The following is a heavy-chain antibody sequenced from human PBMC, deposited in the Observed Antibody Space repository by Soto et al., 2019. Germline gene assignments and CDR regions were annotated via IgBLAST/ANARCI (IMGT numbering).Heavy chain of an antibody. Sequence: QDQLVQSGAEVKKPGASVKVSCKASGYTFTSYAMHWVRQAPGQRLEWMGWINAGNGNTKYSQKFQGRVTITRDTSASTAYMELSSLRSEDTAVYYCARDDIVLMVYAMDYWGQGTLVTVSS. CDR2: INAGNGNT. CDR1: GYTFTSYA. J-gene: IGHJ4*02. D-gene: IGHD2-8*01. CDR3: ARDDIVLMVYAMDY. V-gene: IGHV1-3*01.